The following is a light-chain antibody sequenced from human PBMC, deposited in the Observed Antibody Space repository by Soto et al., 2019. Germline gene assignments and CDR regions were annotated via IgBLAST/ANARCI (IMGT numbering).Light chain of an antibody. CDR2: GAS. Sequence: EKVMTQSPASLSMAPEERATLSCRASQSVTSNYLAWYQQKPGQAPRLLISGASSRAAGISDKFSGSGSGTDFTLTISRLEPEDFAVYFCHQYGTFPTTSGQGTRLEIK. CDR1: QSVTSNY. CDR3: HQYGTFPTT. J-gene: IGKJ5*01. V-gene: IGKV3-20*01.